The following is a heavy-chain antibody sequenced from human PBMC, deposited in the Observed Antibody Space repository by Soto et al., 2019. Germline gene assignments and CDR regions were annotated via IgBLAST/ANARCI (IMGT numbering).Heavy chain of an antibody. CDR2: ISYDGSNK. CDR1: GFTFSRYG. D-gene: IGHD2-2*02. CDR3: AKSPRGYKVDY. J-gene: IGHJ4*02. V-gene: IGHV3-30*18. Sequence: PGGSLRLSCAASGFTFSRYGMHWVRQAPGNDLEWVALISYDGSNKYYADSVKGRFTISRDNSKNTLYLQMSSLRPEDTAVYYCAKSPRGYKVDYWGQGTLVTVSS.